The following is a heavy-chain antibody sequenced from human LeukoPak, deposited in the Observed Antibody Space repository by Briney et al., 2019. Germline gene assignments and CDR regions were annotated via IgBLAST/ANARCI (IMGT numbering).Heavy chain of an antibody. V-gene: IGHV1-2*02. CDR3: ARVTYDYVWGSYLPPYYFDY. Sequence: ASVKVSCKASGYTFTGYYMHWVRQAPGQGLEWMGWINPNSGGTNYAQKFQGRVTMTRDTPISTAYMELSRLRSDDTAVHYCARVTYDYVWGSYLPPYYFDYWGQGTLVTVSS. CDR1: GYTFTGYY. D-gene: IGHD3-16*02. CDR2: INPNSGGT. J-gene: IGHJ4*02.